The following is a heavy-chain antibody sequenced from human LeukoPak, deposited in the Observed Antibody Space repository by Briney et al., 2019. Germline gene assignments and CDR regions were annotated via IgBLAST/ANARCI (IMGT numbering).Heavy chain of an antibody. CDR3: AKEPFDGTYYYDSSGPFDY. J-gene: IGHJ4*02. D-gene: IGHD3-22*01. V-gene: IGHV3-23*01. CDR2: ISGSGGST. CDR1: GFTLSSFG. Sequence: GGSLRLSCAASGFTLSSFGMVWVRQAPGKGLEWVSAISGSGGSTYYADSVKGRFTISRDNSKNTLYLQMNSLRAEDTAVYYCAKEPFDGTYYYDSSGPFDYWGQGTLVTVSS.